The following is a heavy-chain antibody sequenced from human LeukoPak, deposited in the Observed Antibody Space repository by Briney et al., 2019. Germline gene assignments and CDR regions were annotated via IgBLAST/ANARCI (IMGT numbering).Heavy chain of an antibody. Sequence: GGSLRLSCAASGFTFSSYGMHWVRQAPGKGLEWVAFIRYGGSNKYYADSVKGRFTISRDNSKNTLYLQMNSLRAEDTAVYYCAKSTRRGWELTDYWGQGTLVTVSS. V-gene: IGHV3-30*02. CDR1: GFTFSSYG. D-gene: IGHD1-26*01. J-gene: IGHJ4*02. CDR3: AKSTRRGWELTDY. CDR2: IRYGGSNK.